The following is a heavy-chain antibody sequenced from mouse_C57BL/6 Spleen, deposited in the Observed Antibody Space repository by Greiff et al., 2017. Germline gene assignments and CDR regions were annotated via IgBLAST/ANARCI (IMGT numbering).Heavy chain of an antibody. CDR3: ARQYYYGSSPYAMDY. J-gene: IGHJ4*01. D-gene: IGHD1-1*01. V-gene: IGHV1-18*01. CDR1: GYTFTDYN. Sequence: EVQLQQSGPELVKPGASVKIPCKASGYTFTDYNMDWVKQSHGKSLEWIGDINPNNGGTIYNQKFKGKATLTVDKSSSTAYMELRSLTSEDTAVYYCARQYYYGSSPYAMDYWGQGTSVTVSS. CDR2: INPNNGGT.